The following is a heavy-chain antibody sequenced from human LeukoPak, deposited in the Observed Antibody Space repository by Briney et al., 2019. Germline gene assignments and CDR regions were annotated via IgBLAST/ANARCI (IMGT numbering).Heavy chain of an antibody. CDR3: ARDLVGSCLDY. J-gene: IGHJ4*02. V-gene: IGHV3-7*01. Sequence: GGSLRLSCAASGFTFSSYWMSWVRQAPGKGLEWVANIKQDGSEKYYVDSVKGRFTISRDNAKNSLYLQMNGLRAEDTAVYYCARDLVGSCLDYWGQGTLVTVSS. CDR1: GFTFSSYW. CDR2: IKQDGSEK. D-gene: IGHD2-15*01.